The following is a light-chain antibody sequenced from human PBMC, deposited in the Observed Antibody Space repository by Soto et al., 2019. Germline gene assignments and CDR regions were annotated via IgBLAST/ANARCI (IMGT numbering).Light chain of an antibody. CDR3: QQYFSAPDT. CDR2: AAS. J-gene: IGKJ1*01. Sequence: DIQMTQSPSSLSASVGDRVTITCRASQAIRNYLAWYQQEPGKVPKLLIYAASTLQLGVPSRFSGSASGTDFTLTIGSLQPEDVATYYWQQYFSAPDTFGQGTNVEIK. CDR1: QAIRNY. V-gene: IGKV1-27*01.